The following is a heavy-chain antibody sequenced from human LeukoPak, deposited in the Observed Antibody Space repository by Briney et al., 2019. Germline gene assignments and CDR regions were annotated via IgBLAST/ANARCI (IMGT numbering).Heavy chain of an antibody. J-gene: IGHJ4*02. V-gene: IGHV4-31*03. CDR2: IYYSGST. CDR3: ARVPDGYNLYFDY. D-gene: IGHD5-24*01. Sequence: SQTLSLTCTVSGGSISSGGYYWSWIRQHPGKGLEWIGYIYYSGSTYYNPSLKSRVTISVDTSKNQFSLKLSSVTSADTAVYYCARVPDGYNLYFDYWGQGTLVTVSS. CDR1: GGSISSGGYY.